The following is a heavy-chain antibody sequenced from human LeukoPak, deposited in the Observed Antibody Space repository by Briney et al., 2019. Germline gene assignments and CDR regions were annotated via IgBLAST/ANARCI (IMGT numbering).Heavy chain of an antibody. D-gene: IGHD1-26*01. Sequence: PGRSLRLSCTASGFTLSSYGMHWVRQAPGKGLEWVTVIWHDGSNKYYADSVKGRFTISRDNSKNTLYLQMNRLRAEDTAVYHCAKDLNPREAGATIDYWGQGTLVTVSS. CDR2: IWHDGSNK. V-gene: IGHV3-33*06. CDR1: GFTLSSYG. CDR3: AKDLNPREAGATIDY. J-gene: IGHJ4*02.